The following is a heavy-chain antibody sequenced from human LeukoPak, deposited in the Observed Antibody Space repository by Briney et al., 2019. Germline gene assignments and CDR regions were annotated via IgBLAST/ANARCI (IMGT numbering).Heavy chain of an antibody. J-gene: IGHJ6*02. Sequence: GGSLRLSCGASGFTFSFYSMNWVRQAPGKGLEWVSYISSSSSTIYYANSVKGRFTISRDNAKNSLYLQMNSLRAEDTAVYYCTLSYGRGFNYYYGMDVWGQGTTVTVSS. D-gene: IGHD5-18*01. CDR2: ISSSSSTI. V-gene: IGHV3-48*04. CDR3: TLSYGRGFNYYYGMDV. CDR1: GFTFSFYS.